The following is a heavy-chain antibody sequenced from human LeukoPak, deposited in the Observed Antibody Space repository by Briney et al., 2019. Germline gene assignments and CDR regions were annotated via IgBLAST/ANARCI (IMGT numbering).Heavy chain of an antibody. CDR1: GFTFDDYA. CDR3: ARDQDSSGWYRGDAFDI. Sequence: GGSLRLSCAASGFTFDDYAMHWVRQAPGKGLEWVSGISWNSGSIGYADSVKGRFTISRDNAKNSLYLQMNSLRAEDTAVYYCARDQDSSGWYRGDAFDIWGQGTMVTVSS. J-gene: IGHJ3*02. V-gene: IGHV3-9*01. CDR2: ISWNSGSI. D-gene: IGHD6-19*01.